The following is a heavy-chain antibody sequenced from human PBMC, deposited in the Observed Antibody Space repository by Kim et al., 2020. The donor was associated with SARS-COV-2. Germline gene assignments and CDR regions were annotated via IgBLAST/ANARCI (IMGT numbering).Heavy chain of an antibody. CDR2: IIPIFGTA. D-gene: IGHD3-22*01. Sequence: SVKVSCKASGGTFSSYAISWVRQAPGQGLEWMGGIIPIFGTANYAQKFQGRVTITADESTSTAYMELSSLRSEDTAVYYCATTMIVGGDYYYGMDVWGQGTTVTVSS. J-gene: IGHJ6*02. CDR1: GGTFSSYA. V-gene: IGHV1-69*13. CDR3: ATTMIVGGDYYYGMDV.